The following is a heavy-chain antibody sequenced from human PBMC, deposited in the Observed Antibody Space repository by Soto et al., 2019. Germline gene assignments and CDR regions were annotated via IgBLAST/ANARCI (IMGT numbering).Heavy chain of an antibody. Sequence: VSVKVSCKASGYTFRSCGISWVRQAPGQGLEWMEWISAYNGNTNYAQKLQGRVTMTTDTSTSTAYTELRSLRSDDTAVFYCARDSSGWPDDAFDSWGQGTMVTVSS. CDR1: GYTFRSCG. V-gene: IGHV1-18*01. CDR2: ISAYNGNT. CDR3: ARDSSGWPDDAFDS. J-gene: IGHJ3*02. D-gene: IGHD6-19*01.